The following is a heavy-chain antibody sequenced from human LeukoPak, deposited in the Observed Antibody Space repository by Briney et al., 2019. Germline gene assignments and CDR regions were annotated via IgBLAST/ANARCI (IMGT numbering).Heavy chain of an antibody. CDR3: ARRKLIAAAGHDAFDI. CDR2: IYYSGST. V-gene: IGHV4-59*08. J-gene: IGHJ3*02. CDR1: GGSISSYY. Sequence: SETLSLTCTVSGGSISSYYWSWIRQPPRKGLEWIGYIYYSGSTNYNPSLKSRVTISVDTSKNQFSLKLSSVTAADTAVYYCARRKLIAAAGHDAFDIWGQGTMVTVSS. D-gene: IGHD6-13*01.